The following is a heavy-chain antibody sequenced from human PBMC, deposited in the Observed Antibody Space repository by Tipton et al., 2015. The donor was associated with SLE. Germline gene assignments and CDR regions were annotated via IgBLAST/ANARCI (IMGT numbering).Heavy chain of an antibody. CDR3: ARVQEGGYSFSGMDV. CDR2: NYYNGGT. J-gene: IGHJ6*02. V-gene: IGHV4-59*01. Sequence: TLSLTCTVSGGSISSYYWAWIRQPPGTGLEWIGYNYYNGGTNSNASLKSRVTISVDTSKNQVSLKLSSVTAADTAVYYCARVQEGGYSFSGMDVWGQGTTITVSS. D-gene: IGHD3-16*01. CDR1: GGSISSYY.